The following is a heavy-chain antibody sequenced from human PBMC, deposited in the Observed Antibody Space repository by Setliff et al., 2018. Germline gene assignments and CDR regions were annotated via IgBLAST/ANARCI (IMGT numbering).Heavy chain of an antibody. V-gene: IGHV4-59*08. J-gene: IGHJ6*04. D-gene: IGHD3-9*01. CDR2: IHNNGRI. Sequence: SETLSLTCSVSGASITSYYWSWIRQLPGKGLEWIAYIHNNGRIKYNPALKSRVTISLDTSKNQFSLNLNSATAADTAVYYCARHALSFDSAWDVWGKGTTVTVSS. CDR1: GASITSYY. CDR3: ARHALSFDSAWDV.